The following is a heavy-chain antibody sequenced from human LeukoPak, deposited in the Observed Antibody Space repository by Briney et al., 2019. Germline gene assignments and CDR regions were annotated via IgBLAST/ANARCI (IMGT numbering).Heavy chain of an antibody. CDR3: ARGYSCSSSCFSRVGF. D-gene: IGHD2-2*01. V-gene: IGHV3-23*01. J-gene: IGHJ4*02. CDR2: ISGSADST. CDR1: GFTFSAYA. Sequence: PGGSLRLSCEASGFTFSAYAMSWVRQAPGKGLEWVSAISGSADSTNYADSVKGRFTLSRDNSRNTLYLQMNSLRAEDTAVYYCARGYSCSSSCFSRVGFWGQGTLVTVSS.